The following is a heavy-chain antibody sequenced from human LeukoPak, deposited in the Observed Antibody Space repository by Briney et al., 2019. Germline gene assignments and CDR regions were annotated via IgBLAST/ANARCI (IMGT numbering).Heavy chain of an antibody. J-gene: IGHJ4*02. V-gene: IGHV4-59*08. CDR1: GASISSYY. Sequence: SETLSLTCSVSGASISSYYWSWIRQPPGKGLEWVGYVFHSGNTNYNPSLESRVTMSVDTPKNQFSLNLNSVTATDTAVYFCASLVYGSGTYPRIWGQETQVTVSS. D-gene: IGHD3-10*01. CDR3: ASLVYGSGTYPRI. CDR2: VFHSGNT.